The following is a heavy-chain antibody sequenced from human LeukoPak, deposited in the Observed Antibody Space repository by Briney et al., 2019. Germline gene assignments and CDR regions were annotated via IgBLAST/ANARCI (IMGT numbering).Heavy chain of an antibody. CDR2: INPNSGGT. J-gene: IGHJ4*02. V-gene: IGHV1-2*02. D-gene: IGHD4-17*01. CDR1: GYTFTGYY. CDR3: ARDRGDYGDPYYFDY. Sequence: ASVKVSCKASGYTFTGYYMHWVRQAPGQGLGWMGWINPNSGGTNYAQKFQGRVTMTRDTSISTAYMELRSLRSDDTAVYYCARDRGDYGDPYYFDYWGQGTLVTVSS.